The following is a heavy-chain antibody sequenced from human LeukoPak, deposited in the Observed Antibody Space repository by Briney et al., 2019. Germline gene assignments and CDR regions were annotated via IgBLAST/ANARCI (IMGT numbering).Heavy chain of an antibody. V-gene: IGHV3-53*01. CDR3: ASNSGYARYYFDY. D-gene: IGHD5-12*01. CDR1: GFTFSSYS. CDR2: IYSGGST. J-gene: IGHJ4*02. Sequence: PGGSLRLSCAASGFTFSSYSMSWVRQAPGKGLEWVSVIYSGGSTYYADSVKGRFTISRDNSKNTLYLQMNSLRAEDTAVYYCASNSGYARYYFDYWGQGTLVTVSS.